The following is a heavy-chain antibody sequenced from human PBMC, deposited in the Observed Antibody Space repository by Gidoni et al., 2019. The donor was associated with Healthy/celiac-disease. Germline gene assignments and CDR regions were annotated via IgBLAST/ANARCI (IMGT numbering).Heavy chain of an antibody. CDR3: ARELEWLSPLPYYYGMDV. D-gene: IGHD3-3*01. CDR1: GFTFSSDW. V-gene: IGHV3-74*01. CDR2: INSDGSST. J-gene: IGHJ6*04. Sequence: EVQLVESGGGLVQPGGSLRLSCAASGFTFSSDWMHWVRQAPGKGLVWVSRINSDGSSTSYADSVKGRFTISRDNAKNTLYLQMNSLRAEDTAVYYCARELEWLSPLPYYYGMDVWGKGTTVTVSS.